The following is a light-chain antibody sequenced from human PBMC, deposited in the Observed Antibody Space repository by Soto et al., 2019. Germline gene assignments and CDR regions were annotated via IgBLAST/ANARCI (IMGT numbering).Light chain of an antibody. CDR1: QDITNH. CDR3: QKYDDVPQ. J-gene: IGKJ3*01. CDR2: DAS. Sequence: DIQMTQSPSSLSASVGDTVTITCQASQDITNHLNWYQQKPGKAPNLLIYDASHLETGVPSRFSGSGSGTYFTLTISSLQPEDIETYYCQKYDDVPQFGPGTKVDF. V-gene: IGKV1-33*01.